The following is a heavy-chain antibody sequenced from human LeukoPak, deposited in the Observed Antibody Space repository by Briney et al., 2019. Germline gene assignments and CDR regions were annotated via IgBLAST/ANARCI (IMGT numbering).Heavy chain of an antibody. J-gene: IGHJ4*02. CDR1: GGSISSGGYY. D-gene: IGHD2-2*01. CDR2: IYYSGST. CDR3: AREWRYCSSTSCYYFDY. Sequence: PSQTLSLTCTVSGGSISSGGYYWSWIRQHPGKGLEWIGYIYYSGSTYYNPSLKSRVTISVDTSKNQFSLKLSSVTAADTAVYHCAREWRYCSSTSCYYFDYWGQGTLVTVSS. V-gene: IGHV4-31*03.